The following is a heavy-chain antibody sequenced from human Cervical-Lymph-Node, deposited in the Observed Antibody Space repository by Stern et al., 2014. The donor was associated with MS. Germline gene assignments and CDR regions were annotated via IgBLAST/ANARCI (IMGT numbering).Heavy chain of an antibody. CDR3: ARDLPSAGYGMDV. D-gene: IGHD3-10*01. CDR2: IIPMFGIA. CDR1: GDIFSTYS. V-gene: IGHV1-69*09. J-gene: IGHJ6*02. Sequence: VQLVESGAEVKKPGSSVKVSCKASGDIFSTYSITWVRQAPGQGRAWMGRIIPMFGIANYAQKFQGRLTITADTSTSTAYMELSSLRSEDTAVFYCARDLPSAGYGMDVWGQGTTVTVSS.